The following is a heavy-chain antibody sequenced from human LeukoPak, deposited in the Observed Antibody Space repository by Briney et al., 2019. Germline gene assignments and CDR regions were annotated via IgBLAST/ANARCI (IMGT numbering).Heavy chain of an antibody. J-gene: IGHJ4*02. D-gene: IGHD3-22*01. CDR3: VNRGGLLLYFIY. CDR2: ISSNGGST. Sequence: PGGSLRLSCSASGFTFSSYAMYWVRQAPGKGLEYVLGISSNGGSTYYADSVKGRFTISRDNSKNTLYLQMSSLRAEDTAVYYCVNRGGLLLYFIYWGQGTLVTVSS. CDR1: GFTFSSYA. V-gene: IGHV3-64D*06.